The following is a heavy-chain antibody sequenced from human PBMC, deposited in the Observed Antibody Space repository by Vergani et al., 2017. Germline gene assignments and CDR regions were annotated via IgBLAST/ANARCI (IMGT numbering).Heavy chain of an antibody. D-gene: IGHD2-2*01. CDR2: IIPLFDTA. V-gene: IGHV1-69*01. Sequence: QVQLVQSGAEVKKPGSSVKVSCKTSGGTFSSYAISWVRQAPGQGLEWMGGIIPLFDTANYAQKFQGRVTITADESTSTAYMELSSLRSEDTAVYYCARAPSRECSSTSCYFLGYYYYMDVWSKXP. CDR1: GGTFSSYA. CDR3: ARAPSRECSSTSCYFLGYYYYMDV. J-gene: IGHJ6*03.